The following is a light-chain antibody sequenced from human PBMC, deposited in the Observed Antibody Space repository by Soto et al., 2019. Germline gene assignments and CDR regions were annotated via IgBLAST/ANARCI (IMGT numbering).Light chain of an antibody. CDR2: DAS. CDR3: QQQNSWT. J-gene: IGKJ1*01. Sequence: DIQMTQSPSTLSASVGDRVTITCRASQSISSWLAWYQQKPGKAPKLLIYDASSLESGVPSRFSGSGSGTEFTLTISSLQPDDFATYYCQQQNSWTFGQGTKVEIK. CDR1: QSISSW. V-gene: IGKV1-5*01.